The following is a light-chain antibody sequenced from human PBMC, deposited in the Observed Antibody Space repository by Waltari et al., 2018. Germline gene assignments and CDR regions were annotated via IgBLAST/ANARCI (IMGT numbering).Light chain of an antibody. V-gene: IGLV3-19*01. CDR1: SLRSYY. CDR3: HSRDASGSGGA. Sequence: TQVPAVSVAMGQPVRITCQGDSLRSYYASWYQHRPGQAPILVMYDKNSRPSGVPDRFSGSSSDDTASLTITGAQAEDEAYYYCHSRDASGSGGAFGGGTKLTVL. CDR2: DKN. J-gene: IGLJ2*01.